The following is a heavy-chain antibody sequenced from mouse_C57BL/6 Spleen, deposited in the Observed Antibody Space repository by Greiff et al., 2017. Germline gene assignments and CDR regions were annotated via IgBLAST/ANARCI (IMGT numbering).Heavy chain of an antibody. CDR2: IFPGSGST. D-gene: IGHD2-3*01. CDR3: ARSDYDGYSYGDYFDY. J-gene: IGHJ2*01. CDR1: GYTFTDYY. Sequence: QVQLKESGPELVKPGASVKISCKASGYTFTDYYINWVKQRPGQGLEWIGWIFPGSGSTYYNEKFKGKATLTVDKSSSTAYMLLSSLTSEDSAVYFCARSDYDGYSYGDYFDYWGQGTTLTVSS. V-gene: IGHV1-75*01.